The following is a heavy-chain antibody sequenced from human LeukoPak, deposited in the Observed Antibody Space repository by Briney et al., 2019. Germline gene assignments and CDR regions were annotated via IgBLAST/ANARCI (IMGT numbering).Heavy chain of an antibody. Sequence: PGGSLRLSCAASGFTFSSYAMSWIRQPPGKGLEWIGYIYYSGSTNYNPSLKSRVTISVDASKNQFSLKLSSVTAADTAVYYCARALWGQGYYYYYYGMDVWGQGTTVTVSS. D-gene: IGHD3-10*01. V-gene: IGHV4-59*01. J-gene: IGHJ6*02. CDR3: ARALWGQGYYYYYYGMDV. CDR2: IYYSGST. CDR1: GFTFSSYA.